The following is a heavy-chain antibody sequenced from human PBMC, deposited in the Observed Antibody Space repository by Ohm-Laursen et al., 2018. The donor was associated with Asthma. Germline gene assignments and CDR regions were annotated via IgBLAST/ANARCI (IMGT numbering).Heavy chain of an antibody. J-gene: IGHJ4*02. Sequence: SLRLSCTASGFTFSSYGMHWVRQAPGKGLEWVAVISFNSFKINYTDSVKGRFTISRDDSKNTLFLEMNSLRAEDTAVYYCARGHGYNLYWGQGTLVTVSS. D-gene: IGHD5-24*01. CDR3: ARGHGYNLY. CDR1: GFTFSSYG. V-gene: IGHV3-30*03. CDR2: ISFNSFKI.